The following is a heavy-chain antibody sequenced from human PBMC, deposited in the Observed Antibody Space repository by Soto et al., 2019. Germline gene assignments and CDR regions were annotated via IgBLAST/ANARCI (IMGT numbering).Heavy chain of an antibody. CDR2: ISGSGGTI. V-gene: IGHV3-48*02. J-gene: IGHJ4*02. Sequence: EVQLVESGGGLVQPGGSLRLSCAASGFTLSSYSMHWVRQATGKGLEWVSYISGSGGTIYYADSVKGRVTISRDNAKNSLSVQMNSLRDEDTAVYFCARETGLRSSGWSYYFDFWGQGTRVTVSS. CDR1: GFTLSSYS. D-gene: IGHD6-19*01. CDR3: ARETGLRSSGWSYYFDF.